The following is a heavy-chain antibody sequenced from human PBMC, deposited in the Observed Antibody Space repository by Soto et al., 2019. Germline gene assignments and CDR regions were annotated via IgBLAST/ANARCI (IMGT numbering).Heavy chain of an antibody. Sequence: QVQLVESGGGLVKPGGSLRLSCAASGFTFSDYYMSWLRHAPGKGLEWVSYISSSGSTIYSADSVKGRFTISRDNAKHSLYPQMSSLSAEDTSVYYCARVFSLRAFDIWGQGTMVTV. CDR1: GFTFSDYY. V-gene: IGHV3-11*01. D-gene: IGHD2-2*01. J-gene: IGHJ3*02. CDR3: ARVFSLRAFDI. CDR2: ISSSGSTI.